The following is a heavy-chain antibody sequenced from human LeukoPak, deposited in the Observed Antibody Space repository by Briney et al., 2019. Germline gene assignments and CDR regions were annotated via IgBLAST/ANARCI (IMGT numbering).Heavy chain of an antibody. D-gene: IGHD3-10*01. CDR1: GFTFSRYW. V-gene: IGHV3-7*01. CDR2: IKNDGSEE. J-gene: IGHJ4*02. CDR3: ARAIRGSAVDTGDQ. Sequence: GSLRLSCAASGFTFSRYWMRWFRQAPGKGLEGVANIKNDGSEEYYVDSVKGRFTISRDNARNSLFLQMNSLTVEDTAVYYCARAIRGSAVDTGDQWGQGTLVTVSS.